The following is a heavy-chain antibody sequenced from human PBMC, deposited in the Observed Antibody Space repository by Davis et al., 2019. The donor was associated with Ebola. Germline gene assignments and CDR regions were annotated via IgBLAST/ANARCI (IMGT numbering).Heavy chain of an antibody. CDR3: ARAGRITGTSWFDP. D-gene: IGHD1-7*01. CDR1: GYTFTGYA. CDR2: INAGNGNT. J-gene: IGHJ5*02. Sequence: AASVKVSCKASGYTFTGYAMHWVRQAPGQRLEWMGWINAGNGNTKYSQKFQGRVTITRDTSASTAYMELSSLRSEDTAVYYCARAGRITGTSWFDPWGQGTLVTVSS. V-gene: IGHV1-3*01.